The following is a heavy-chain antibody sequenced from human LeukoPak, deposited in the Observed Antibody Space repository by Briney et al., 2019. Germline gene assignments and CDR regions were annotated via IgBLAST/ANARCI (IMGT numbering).Heavy chain of an antibody. CDR3: ARETMVRGVIIYAFDI. V-gene: IGHV1-18*01. CDR1: GYTFTSYG. Sequence: GASVKVSCKASGYTFTSYGISWVRQAPGQGLEWMGWISAYNGNTNYAQKLQGRVTMTTDTSTSTAYMELRSLRSDDTAVYYCARETMVRGVIIYAFDIWGQGTMVTVSS. CDR2: ISAYNGNT. D-gene: IGHD3-10*01. J-gene: IGHJ3*02.